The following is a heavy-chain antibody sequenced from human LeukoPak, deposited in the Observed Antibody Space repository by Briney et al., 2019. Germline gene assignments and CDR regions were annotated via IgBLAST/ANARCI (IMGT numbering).Heavy chain of an antibody. CDR3: AREGVKVAAAIGARGDDAFDI. J-gene: IGHJ3*02. Sequence: SETLSLTCTVSGSSISSGGYYWSWIRQPPGKGLEWIGYIYHSGSTYYNPSLKSRVTIPVDRSKNQFSLKLSSVTAADTAVYYCAREGVKVAAAIGARGDDAFDIWGQGTMVTVSS. V-gene: IGHV4-30-2*01. CDR2: IYHSGST. D-gene: IGHD2-15*01. CDR1: GSSISSGGYY.